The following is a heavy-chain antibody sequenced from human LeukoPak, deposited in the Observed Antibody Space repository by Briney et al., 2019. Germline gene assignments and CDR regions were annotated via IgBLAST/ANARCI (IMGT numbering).Heavy chain of an antibody. CDR2: IYPGDSDA. CDR3: ARRGGQTTSSTYYAA. J-gene: IGHJ5*02. Sequence: LGESLKISCQGSGYIFTSYWIGWVRQMPGKGLEWMGIIYPGDSDARYGPSFQGQVTISADKSISTAYLQWSSLKASDTATYYCARRGGQTTSSTYYAAWGQGTLVTVSS. V-gene: IGHV5-51*01. D-gene: IGHD3-22*01. CDR1: GYIFTSYW.